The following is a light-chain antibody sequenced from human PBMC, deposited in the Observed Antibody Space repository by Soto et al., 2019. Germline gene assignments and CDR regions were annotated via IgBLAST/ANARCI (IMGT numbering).Light chain of an antibody. CDR3: QQFVSSPIT. J-gene: IGKJ4*01. Sequence: IQMTQSPSSLSASVGDRVTITCRASQGISNYLAWYQQKPGKVPKLLIYAASSRATGIPDRFSGSGSGTDFTLTISRLEPEDFAVYYCQQFVSSPITFGGGTKVDIK. CDR2: AAS. CDR1: QGISNY. V-gene: IGKV1-NL1*01.